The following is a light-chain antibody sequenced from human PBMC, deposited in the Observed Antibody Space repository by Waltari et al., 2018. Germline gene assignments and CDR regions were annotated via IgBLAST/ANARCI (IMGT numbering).Light chain of an antibody. CDR1: NSNIGSNY. Sequence: QSVVTQPPSASGTPGQRVTISCSGSNSNIGSNYVYWYQQLPGKAPKLLIYRDNQRPSGVPERFSASKSGTTASLAISGLRSEDEAGYYCAAWDDRLSGQLFGGGTNLAVL. CDR2: RDN. J-gene: IGLJ2*01. V-gene: IGLV1-47*01. CDR3: AAWDDRLSGQL.